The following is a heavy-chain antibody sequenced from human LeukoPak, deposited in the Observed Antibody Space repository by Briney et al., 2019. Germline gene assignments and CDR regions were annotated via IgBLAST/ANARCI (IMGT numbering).Heavy chain of an antibody. CDR2: ISSSSSYI. J-gene: IGHJ4*02. CDR3: ARDLAADYYDSSGPKGG. Sequence: PGGSLRLSCAASGFTFSSYSMNWVRQAPGKGLEWVSSISSSSSYIYYADSVKGRFTISRDNAKNSLYLQMNSLRAEDTAVYYCARDLAADYYDSSGPKGGWGQGTLVTVSS. CDR1: GFTFSSYS. V-gene: IGHV3-21*01. D-gene: IGHD3-22*01.